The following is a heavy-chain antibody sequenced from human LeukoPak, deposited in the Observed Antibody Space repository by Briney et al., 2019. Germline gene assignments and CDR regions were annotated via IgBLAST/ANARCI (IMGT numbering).Heavy chain of an antibody. CDR2: ISSSSSYI. D-gene: IGHD4-17*01. Sequence: AGGSLRLSCAASGFTFSSYSMNWVRQAPGKGLEWVSSISSSSSYIYYADSVKGRFTISRDNAKNSLYLQMNSLRAEDTAVYYCARDPADYGDYVPSFFDYWGQGTLVTVSS. CDR1: GFTFSSYS. V-gene: IGHV3-21*01. J-gene: IGHJ4*02. CDR3: ARDPADYGDYVPSFFDY.